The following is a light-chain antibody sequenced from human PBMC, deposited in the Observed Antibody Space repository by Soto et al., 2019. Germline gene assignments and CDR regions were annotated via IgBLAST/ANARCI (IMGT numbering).Light chain of an antibody. CDR1: SSDVAGYNY. CDR3: SSYTTSNTRQIV. Sequence: QSALTQPVSVSGSPGQSITISGTGTSSDVAGYNYVSWYQQHPGKAPKFMIYDVSNRPSGVSNRFSGSKSGNTASLTISGLQAEDEADYYCSSYTTSNTRQIVFGTGTKLTVL. V-gene: IGLV2-14*01. CDR2: DVS. J-gene: IGLJ1*01.